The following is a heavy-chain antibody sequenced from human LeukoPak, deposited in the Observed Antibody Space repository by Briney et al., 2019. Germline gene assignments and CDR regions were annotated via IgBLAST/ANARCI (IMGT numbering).Heavy chain of an antibody. CDR3: ARDRRPYYYDSSGYSPNPYYFDY. Sequence: SVKVSCKASRGTFSSYAISWVRQAPGRGLEWMGGIIPIFGTANYAQKLQDRVTITADESTSTAYMELSSLRSEDTAVYYCARDRRPYYYDSSGYSPNPYYFDYWGQGTLVTVSS. CDR2: IIPIFGTA. D-gene: IGHD3-22*01. J-gene: IGHJ4*02. V-gene: IGHV1-69*13. CDR1: RGTFSSYA.